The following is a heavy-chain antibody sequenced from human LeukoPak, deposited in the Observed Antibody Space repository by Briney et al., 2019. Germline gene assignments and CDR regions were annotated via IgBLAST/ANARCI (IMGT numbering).Heavy chain of an antibody. CDR1: GFTFSSYA. V-gene: IGHV3-23*01. Sequence: PGGSLRLSCAAPGFTFSSYAMSWVRQAPGKGLEWVSAISGSGGSTYYADSVKGRFTISRDNSKNTLYLQMNSLRAEDTAVYYCAKFTIFGVARYHYMDVWGKGTTVTVSS. CDR2: ISGSGGST. D-gene: IGHD3-3*01. CDR3: AKFTIFGVARYHYMDV. J-gene: IGHJ6*03.